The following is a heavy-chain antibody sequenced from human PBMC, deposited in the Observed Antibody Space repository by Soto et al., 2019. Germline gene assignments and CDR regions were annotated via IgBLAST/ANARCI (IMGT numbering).Heavy chain of an antibody. CDR3: ARGQYDFFNWFDP. D-gene: IGHD3-3*01. J-gene: IGHJ5*02. V-gene: IGHV4-61*01. Sequence: PSETLSLTCTVSGGSVSSGSYYWSWIRQPPGKGLEWIGYICYSGSTNYNPSLKSRVTISVDTSKNQFSLKPSSVTAADTAVYYCARGQYDFFNWFDPWGQGTLVTVSS. CDR1: GGSVSSGSYY. CDR2: ICYSGST.